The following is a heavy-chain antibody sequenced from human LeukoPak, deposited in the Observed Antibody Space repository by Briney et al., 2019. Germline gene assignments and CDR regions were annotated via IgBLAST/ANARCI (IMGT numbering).Heavy chain of an antibody. CDR3: AKEEGVTMIVVVITEFDY. J-gene: IGHJ4*02. D-gene: IGHD3-22*01. CDR1: GFTFSSYA. CDR2: ISGSGGST. Sequence: QPGGSLRLSCAASGFTFSSYAMSWVRQAPGKGLEWVSDISGSGGSTYYADSVKGRFTISRDNSKNTLYLQMNSLRAEDTAVYYCAKEEGVTMIVVVITEFDYWGQGTLVTVSS. V-gene: IGHV3-23*01.